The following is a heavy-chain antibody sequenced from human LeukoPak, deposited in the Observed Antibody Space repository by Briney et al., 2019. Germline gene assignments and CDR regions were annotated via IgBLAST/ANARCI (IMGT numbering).Heavy chain of an antibody. Sequence: GASVKVSCKASGYTFTGYYMHWVRQAPGQGLEWMGWINPNSGGTNYAQKFQGRVTMTRDTSISTAYMELSRLRSDDTAVYYCARSVMAVAGTDFDYWGQGTLVTVSS. CDR1: GYTFTGYY. V-gene: IGHV1-2*02. D-gene: IGHD6-19*01. J-gene: IGHJ4*02. CDR2: INPNSGGT. CDR3: ARSVMAVAGTDFDY.